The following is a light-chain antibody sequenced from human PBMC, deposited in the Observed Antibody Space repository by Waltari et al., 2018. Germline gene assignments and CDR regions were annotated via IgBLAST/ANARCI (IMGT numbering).Light chain of an antibody. Sequence: EIVMTQSPLSLPVTPGEPASISCRSSQSLLYSNGNNYLDWYLQKPGQSPQLLIYLGSNRASGVPDRISGSGSGTYFTLKIRRVEAEDVGIYYCMQTLQTPKTFGQGTKVEIK. CDR2: LGS. CDR1: QSLLYSNGNNY. J-gene: IGKJ1*01. CDR3: MQTLQTPKT. V-gene: IGKV2-28*01.